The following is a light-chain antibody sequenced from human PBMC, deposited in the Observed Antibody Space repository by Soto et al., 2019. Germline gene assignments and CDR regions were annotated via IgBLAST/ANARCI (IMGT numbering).Light chain of an antibody. Sequence: EIVLTQSPGTLSLSPGERATLSCRASHSVSSSYLAWYQQKPGQAPRLLIYGASSRATGIPDRFSGSGSGTDFTHTISRLEPEDFAVYYCQQYGSSPLTTFGQGTRLEIK. CDR2: GAS. V-gene: IGKV3-20*01. J-gene: IGKJ5*01. CDR1: HSVSSSY. CDR3: QQYGSSPLTT.